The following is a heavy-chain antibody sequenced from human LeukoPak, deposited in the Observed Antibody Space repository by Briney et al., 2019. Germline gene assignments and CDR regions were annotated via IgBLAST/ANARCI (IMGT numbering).Heavy chain of an antibody. CDR1: SGSFSGYY. CDR2: IYYSGST. J-gene: IGHJ5*02. CDR3: ARRELWFGEFSFYP. D-gene: IGHD3-10*01. Sequence: SETLSLTCAVYSGSFSGYYWSWIRQPPGKGLEWIGYIYYSGSTNYNPSLKSRVTISVDTSKNQFSLKLSSVTAADTAVYYCARRELWFGEFSFYPWGQGTLVNVSS. V-gene: IGHV4-59*08.